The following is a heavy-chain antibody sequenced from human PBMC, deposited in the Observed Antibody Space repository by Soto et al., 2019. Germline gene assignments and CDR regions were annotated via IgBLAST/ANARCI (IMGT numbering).Heavy chain of an antibody. D-gene: IGHD4-17*01. CDR2: INHSGST. V-gene: IGHV4-34*01. CDR3: ARGEYGDYDRFDY. J-gene: IGHJ4*02. Sequence: QVQLQQWGAGLLKPSETLSLTCAVYGGSFSGYYWSWIRQPPGKGLEWIGEINHSGSTNYNPSLKSRVTIPLDTSKNQFSLKLSSVTAADTAVYYFARGEYGDYDRFDYWGQGTLVTVSS. CDR1: GGSFSGYY.